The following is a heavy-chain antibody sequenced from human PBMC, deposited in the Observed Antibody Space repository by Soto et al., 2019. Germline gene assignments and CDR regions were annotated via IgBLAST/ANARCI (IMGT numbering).Heavy chain of an antibody. D-gene: IGHD3-3*01. Sequence: PSETLSLTCAVYGGSISRYYWSWLSQAPGKGLEWIGYIYYSGSTNYNPSLKSRVTISVDTSKNQFSLKLSSVTAADTAVYYCARGLLDDFWSGYYPLSFDYWGQGTLVTVSS. CDR2: IYYSGST. J-gene: IGHJ4*02. CDR1: GGSISRYY. CDR3: ARGLLDDFWSGYYPLSFDY. V-gene: IGHV4-59*01.